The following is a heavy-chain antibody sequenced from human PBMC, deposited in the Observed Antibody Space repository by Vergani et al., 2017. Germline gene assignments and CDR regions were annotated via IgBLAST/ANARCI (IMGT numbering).Heavy chain of an antibody. D-gene: IGHD1-26*01. CDR3: SRGGEATISGRLDY. V-gene: IGHV1-46*03. CDR1: GYTFTSYY. J-gene: IGHJ4*02. Sequence: QVQLVQSGAEVKKPGASVKVSCKASGYTFTSYYMHWVRQAPGQGLEWMGIINPSGPSITYAQTFQERVTMTRETSTNPVYMELSSLRSDDTAVYYCSRGGEATISGRLDYWVQGTLVSVS. CDR2: INPSGPSI.